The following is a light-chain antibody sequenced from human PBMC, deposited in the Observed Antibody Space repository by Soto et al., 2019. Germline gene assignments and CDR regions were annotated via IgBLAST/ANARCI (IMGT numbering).Light chain of an antibody. CDR2: SNN. CDR3: AAWDASLNGAG. V-gene: IGLV1-44*01. J-gene: IGLJ7*01. CDR1: SSNIGSNT. Sequence: QSVLTQPPSASGTPGQRVTISCSGSSSNIGSNTVNWYQQLPGTAPKLLIYSNNQRPSGVPDRFSGSKSGTSASLAISGLQSEDEADYYCAAWDASLNGAGFGGGTQLTVL.